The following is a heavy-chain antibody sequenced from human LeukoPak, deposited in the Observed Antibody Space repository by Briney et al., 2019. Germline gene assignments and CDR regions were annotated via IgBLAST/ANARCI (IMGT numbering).Heavy chain of an antibody. CDR2: IYYSGST. J-gene: IGHJ5*02. V-gene: IGHV4-39*01. Sequence: ASETLSLTCTVSGGSISSSSYYWGWIRQPPGKGLEWIGSIYYSGSTYYNPSLKSRVTISVDTSKNQFSLKLSSVTAADTAVYYCARARDRGNWFDPWGQGTLVTVSS. CDR1: GGSISSSSYY. CDR3: ARARDRGNWFDP. D-gene: IGHD3-10*01.